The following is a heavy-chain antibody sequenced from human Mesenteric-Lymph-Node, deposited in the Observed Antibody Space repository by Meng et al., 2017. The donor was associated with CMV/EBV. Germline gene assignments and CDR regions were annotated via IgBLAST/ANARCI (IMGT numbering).Heavy chain of an antibody. CDR1: GFTFRSYA. Sequence: GGSLRLSCAASGFTFRSYAMSWVRQDPGKGLEWVSVISGSGGSTYYADSVKGRFTISRDSSRNTLHLQMDSLRGEDTAVYYCTKGTSDNIVVAVAMEYWGQGTLVTVSS. CDR3: TKGTSDNIVVAVAMEY. J-gene: IGHJ4*02. CDR2: ISGSGGST. V-gene: IGHV3-23*01. D-gene: IGHD2-2*01.